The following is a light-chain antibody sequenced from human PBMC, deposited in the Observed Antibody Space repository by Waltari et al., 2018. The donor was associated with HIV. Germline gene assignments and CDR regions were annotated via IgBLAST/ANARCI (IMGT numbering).Light chain of an antibody. V-gene: IGLV2-14*01. CDR1: SSDVGAYNF. Sequence: QSALTQPASVSGSPGQSITISCTGTSSDVGAYNFVSWYQQPPAKAPKLMIYEVSNRPSGVSDRFSGSKSDNAASLTISGLQAEDEADYYCSSYTSSNAYVVFGGGTKLTVL. CDR3: SSYTSSNAYVV. CDR2: EVS. J-gene: IGLJ2*01.